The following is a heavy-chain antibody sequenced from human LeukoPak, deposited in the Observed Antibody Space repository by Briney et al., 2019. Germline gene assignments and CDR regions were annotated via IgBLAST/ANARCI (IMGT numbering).Heavy chain of an antibody. CDR2: ISGSGDST. CDR3: FYGHYMDA. D-gene: IGHD3-10*01. V-gene: IGHV3-23*01. Sequence: GGSLRLSCAASGFTFSRYAMSWIRQAPGKGLEWVSAISGSGDSTFYADSVSGGFTISRDISKNTLYLQLNRLRAEDTAVSYCFYGHYMDAWGTGTTVTVSS. CDR1: GFTFSRYA. J-gene: IGHJ6*03.